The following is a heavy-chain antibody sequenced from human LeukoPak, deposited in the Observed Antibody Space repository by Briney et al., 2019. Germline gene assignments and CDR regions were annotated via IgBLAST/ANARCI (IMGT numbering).Heavy chain of an antibody. CDR1: GYTFTSYG. V-gene: IGHV1-69*04. CDR3: ARDQDSSGWYDY. CDR2: IIPILGIA. J-gene: IGHJ4*02. D-gene: IGHD6-19*01. Sequence: ASVKVSCKASGYTFTSYGISWVRQAPGQGLEWMGRIIPILGIANYAQKFQGRVTITADKSTSTAYMELSSLRSEDTAVYYCARDQDSSGWYDYWGQGTLVTVSS.